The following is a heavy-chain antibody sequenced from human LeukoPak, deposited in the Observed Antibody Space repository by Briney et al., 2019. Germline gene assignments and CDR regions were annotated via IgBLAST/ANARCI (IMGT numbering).Heavy chain of an antibody. CDR3: AKDLGSSWFYYFDY. V-gene: IGHV3-23*01. Sequence: GGSLRPSCAASGFTFSSYAMSWVRQAPGKGLEWVSAISGSGGSTYYADSVKGRFTISRDNSKNTLYLQMNSLRAEDTAVYYCAKDLGSSWFYYFDYWGQGTLVTVSS. CDR2: ISGSGGST. J-gene: IGHJ4*02. D-gene: IGHD6-13*01. CDR1: GFTFSSYA.